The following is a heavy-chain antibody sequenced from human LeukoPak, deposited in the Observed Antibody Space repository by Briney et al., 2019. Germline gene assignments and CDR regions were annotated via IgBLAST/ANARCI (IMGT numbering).Heavy chain of an antibody. Sequence: GGSLRLSCAASGFTFSSYSMNWVRQAPGKGLEWVSSISSSSSYIYYADSVKGRFTISRDNAKNSLYLQMNSLRAEDTAVYYCARTAMVQHGRDAFDIWGQGTMVTVSS. J-gene: IGHJ3*02. D-gene: IGHD5-18*01. V-gene: IGHV3-21*01. CDR2: ISSSSSYI. CDR1: GFTFSSYS. CDR3: ARTAMVQHGRDAFDI.